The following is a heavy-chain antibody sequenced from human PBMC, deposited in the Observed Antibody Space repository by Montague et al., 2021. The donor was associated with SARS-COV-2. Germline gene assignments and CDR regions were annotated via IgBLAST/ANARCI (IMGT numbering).Heavy chain of an antibody. D-gene: IGHD3-10*01. Sequence: SLRLSCPASGFTFASSAMHWVRQAPGKGLDFFSGISWNSGSIGYADCVQGRFTISRDNAKNSLSLQMNSLRAEDTALYYCAKTGESYSYYYYGMNVWGQGTTVTVSS. CDR2: ISWNSGSI. CDR3: AKTGESYSYYYYGMNV. V-gene: IGHV3-9*01. CDR1: GFTFASSA. J-gene: IGHJ6*02.